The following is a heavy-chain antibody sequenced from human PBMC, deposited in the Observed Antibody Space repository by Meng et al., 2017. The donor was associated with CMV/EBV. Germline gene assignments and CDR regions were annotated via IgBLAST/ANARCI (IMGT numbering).Heavy chain of an antibody. J-gene: IGHJ6*02. D-gene: IGHD6-6*01. CDR3: ASGNLYSSSPYYGMDV. CDR2: INPNSGGT. V-gene: IGHV1-2*02. CDR1: GYTFTGYY. Sequence: ASVKVSCKASGYTFTGYYMHWVRQAPGQGLEWMGWINPNSGGTNYAQKFQGRVTMTRDTSISTAYMELSRLRSDDTAVYYCASGNLYSSSPYYGMDVWGQGTTVTVSS.